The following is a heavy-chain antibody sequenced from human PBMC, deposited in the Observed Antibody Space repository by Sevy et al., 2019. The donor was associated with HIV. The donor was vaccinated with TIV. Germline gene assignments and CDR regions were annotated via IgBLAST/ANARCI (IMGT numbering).Heavy chain of an antibody. CDR1: GFTFSSYW. Sequence: GGSLRLSCAASGFTFSSYWMNWIRQAPGKGLEWVANIKQDGSEKYYVASVKGRFTISRDNAKNSLYLEMNTLRAEDTAVDYCAPSGGETWGQGTLVTVSS. J-gene: IGHJ5*02. V-gene: IGHV3-7*01. CDR2: IKQDGSEK. CDR3: APSGGET. D-gene: IGHD3-16*01.